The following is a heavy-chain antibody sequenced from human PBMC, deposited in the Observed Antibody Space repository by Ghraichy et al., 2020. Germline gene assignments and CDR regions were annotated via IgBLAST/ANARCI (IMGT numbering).Heavy chain of an antibody. J-gene: IGHJ6*03. CDR1: GGSISSSNW. Sequence: SETLSLTCAVSGGSISSSNWWSWVRQPPGKGLEWIGEIYHSGSTNYNPSLKSRVTISVDKSKNQFSLKLSSVTAADMAVYYCARDYHYYDSSGYQNYYYYYMDVWGKGTTVTVSS. CDR2: IYHSGST. CDR3: ARDYHYYDSSGYQNYYYYYMDV. D-gene: IGHD3-22*01. V-gene: IGHV4-4*02.